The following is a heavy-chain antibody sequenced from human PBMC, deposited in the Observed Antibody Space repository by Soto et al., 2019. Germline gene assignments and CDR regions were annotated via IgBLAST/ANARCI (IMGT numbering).Heavy chain of an antibody. J-gene: IGHJ4*02. CDR3: AGLYPYESSGYHLDY. CDR2: IYYSGST. D-gene: IGHD3-22*01. CDR1: GGSISSGDYY. V-gene: IGHV4-30-4*01. Sequence: PSETLSLTCTVSGGSISSGDYYWSWIRQPPGKGLEWIGYIYYSGSTYYNPSLGSRVTISVDTSKNQFSLKLSSVTAADTAVFYCAGLYPYESSGYHLDYWSQGTLVTVSS.